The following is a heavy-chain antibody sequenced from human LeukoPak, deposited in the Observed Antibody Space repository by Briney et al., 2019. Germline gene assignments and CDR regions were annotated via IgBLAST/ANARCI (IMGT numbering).Heavy chain of an antibody. V-gene: IGHV1-69*04. Sequence: GASEKVSCKASGGTFSSYAISWVRQAPGQGLEWMGRIIPILGIANYAQKFQGRVTITADKSTSTAYMELSSLRSEDTAVYYCARSSSGGRFDYWGQEPWSPSPQ. CDR1: GGTFSSYA. CDR2: IIPILGIA. D-gene: IGHD2-15*01. CDR3: ARSSSGGRFDY. J-gene: IGHJ4*01.